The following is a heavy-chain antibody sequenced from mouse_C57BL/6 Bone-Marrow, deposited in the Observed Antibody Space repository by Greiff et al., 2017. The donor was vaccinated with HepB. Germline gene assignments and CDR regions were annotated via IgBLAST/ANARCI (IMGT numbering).Heavy chain of an antibody. CDR2: IYPRDGST. CDR3: ARLNTTVPWYFDV. D-gene: IGHD1-1*01. V-gene: IGHV1-85*01. CDR1: GYTFTSYD. Sequence: QVQLQQSGPELVKPGASVKLSCKASGYTFTSYDINWVKQRPGQGLEWIGWIYPRDGSTKYNEKFKGKATWTVDTSSSTAYMELHSLTSEDSAVYFCARLNTTVPWYFDVWGTGTTVTVSS. J-gene: IGHJ1*03.